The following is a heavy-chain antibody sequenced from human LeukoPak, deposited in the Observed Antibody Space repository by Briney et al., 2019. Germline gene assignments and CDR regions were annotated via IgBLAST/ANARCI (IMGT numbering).Heavy chain of an antibody. J-gene: IGHJ4*02. D-gene: IGHD5-24*01. CDR3: ARTMEMSY. Sequence: PSETLSLTCAVYGGSFSGYYWRWVRQPPGEWLEDIGESNHSCCTNYIPSLKSLVTISVDTSNYQFSLKLSSVTAADTAVYYCARTMEMSYWGQGTLVTVSS. CDR2: SNHSCCT. V-gene: IGHV4-34*01. CDR1: GGSFSGYY.